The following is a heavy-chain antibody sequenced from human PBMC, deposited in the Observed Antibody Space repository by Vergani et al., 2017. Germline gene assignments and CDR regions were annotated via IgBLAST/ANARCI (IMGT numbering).Heavy chain of an antibody. CDR2: ISAYNGNT. J-gene: IGHJ6*02. CDR1: GYTFTSYG. D-gene: IGHD5-12*01. V-gene: IGHV1-18*01. CDR3: ARDPHSLIVATITVYYYYGMDV. Sequence: QVQLVQSGAEVKKPGASVKVSCKASGYTFTSYGISWVRQAPGQGLEWMGWISAYNGNTNYAQKRQGRVTMTTDTSTSTAYMELGRLRSDDTAVYYCARDPHSLIVATITVYYYYGMDVWGQGTTVTVSS.